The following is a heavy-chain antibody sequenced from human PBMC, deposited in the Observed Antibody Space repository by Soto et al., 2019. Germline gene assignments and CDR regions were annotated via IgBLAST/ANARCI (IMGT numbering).Heavy chain of an antibody. Sequence: PGGSLRLSCAASGFTFSNYYMSWVRQAQGKGLEWVANVNEDGSEKYYVDSVKGRFTVSRDNAKNSLYLQMNSLRAEDTALYYCAKWGGAGSDSWGQGTLVTVS. J-gene: IGHJ4*02. CDR3: AKWGGAGSDS. CDR2: VNEDGSEK. V-gene: IGHV3-7*01. D-gene: IGHD1-26*01. CDR1: GFTFSNYY.